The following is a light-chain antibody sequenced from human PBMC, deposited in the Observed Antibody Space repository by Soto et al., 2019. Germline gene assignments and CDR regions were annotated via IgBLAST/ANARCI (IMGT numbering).Light chain of an antibody. CDR3: QQYGSSPLT. CDR1: QSVSNSY. J-gene: IGKJ4*01. CDR2: DAS. V-gene: IGKV3D-20*01. Sequence: EIALTQSPATLSLSPGERATLSCGASQSVSNSYLAWYQQKPGLAPRLLIYDASSRATGIPDRFSGSGSGTDFTLTISRLEPEDFAVYYCQQYGSSPLTFGGGTKVEIK.